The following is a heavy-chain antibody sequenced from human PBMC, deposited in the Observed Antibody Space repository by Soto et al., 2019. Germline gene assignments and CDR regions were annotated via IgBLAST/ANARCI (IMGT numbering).Heavy chain of an antibody. CDR2: ISYDGSFK. Sequence: GGSLRLSCAASGFTFSTYLMHWVRQAPGKGLEWVAVISYDGSFKYYADSVKGRFTISRDNSKNTLYLQMNTLRAEDTAVYYCAREQLRIQLWLDWFDPWGQGTLVTVSS. CDR1: GFTFSTYL. D-gene: IGHD5-18*01. J-gene: IGHJ5*02. CDR3: AREQLRIQLWLDWFDP. V-gene: IGHV3-30-3*01.